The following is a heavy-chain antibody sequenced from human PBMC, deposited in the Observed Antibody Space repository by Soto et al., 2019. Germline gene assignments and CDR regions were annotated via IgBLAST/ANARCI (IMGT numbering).Heavy chain of an antibody. D-gene: IGHD3-3*01. CDR3: ARAIRFLEWLGGAHDAFDI. V-gene: IGHV3-48*02. CDR2: ISSSSSTI. Sequence: GGSLRLSCAASGFTFSSYSMNWVRQAPGKGLEWVSYISSSSSTIYYADSVKGRFTISRDNAKNSLYLQMNSLRDEDTAVYYCARAIRFLEWLGGAHDAFDIWGQGTMVTVSS. J-gene: IGHJ3*02. CDR1: GFTFSSYS.